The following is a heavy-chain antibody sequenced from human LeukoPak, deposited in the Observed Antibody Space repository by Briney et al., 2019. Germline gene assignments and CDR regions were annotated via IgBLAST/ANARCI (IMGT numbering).Heavy chain of an antibody. CDR1: GYTFTSYG. Sequence: ASVKVSCKASGYTFTSYGISWVRQAPGQGLEWMGWISAYNGNTNFAQKLQGRVTMTTDTSTSTAYMELRSLRSDDTAVYYCARRKDSSGWNWYFDLWGRGTLVTVSS. J-gene: IGHJ2*01. D-gene: IGHD6-19*01. V-gene: IGHV1-18*01. CDR2: ISAYNGNT. CDR3: ARRKDSSGWNWYFDL.